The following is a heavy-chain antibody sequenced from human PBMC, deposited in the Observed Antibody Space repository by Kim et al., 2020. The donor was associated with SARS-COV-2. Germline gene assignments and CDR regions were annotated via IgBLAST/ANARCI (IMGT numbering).Heavy chain of an antibody. CDR3: AREGLWGSNGALGY. D-gene: IGHD2-8*01. J-gene: IGHJ4*02. V-gene: IGHV3-33*01. Sequence: GGSLRLSCTASGFTFSSYGMHWVRQAPGKGLEWVAVIWYDGSNKYYADSVKGRFTISRDNSKNTLYLQMNSLRAEDTAVYYCAREGLWGSNGALGYWGQGTLVTVSS. CDR1: GFTFSSYG. CDR2: IWYDGSNK.